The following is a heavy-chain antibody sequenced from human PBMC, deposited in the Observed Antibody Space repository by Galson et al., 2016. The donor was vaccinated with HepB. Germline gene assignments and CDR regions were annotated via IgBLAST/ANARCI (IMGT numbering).Heavy chain of an antibody. CDR3: AQVGGPPGYNYPAPFDD. V-gene: IGHV3-23*01. D-gene: IGHD5-24*01. J-gene: IGHJ4*02. CDR2: ISRTSST. Sequence: SLRLSCAASGFTFSNYAMTWVRQPPGKGLEWVSGISRTSSTFYAESVMDRLTTSRENFRSTLTLQMNSLTAEDTALYYCAQVGGPPGYNYPAPFDDWGQGTLVTVSS. CDR1: GFTFSNYA.